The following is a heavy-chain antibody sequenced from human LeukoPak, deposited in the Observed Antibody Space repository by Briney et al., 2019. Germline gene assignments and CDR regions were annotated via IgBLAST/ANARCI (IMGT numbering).Heavy chain of an antibody. CDR1: GFTFSSYG. CDR2: ITPDGSRT. V-gene: IGHV3-74*01. Sequence: GGSLRLSCAASGFTFSSYGMHWVRQAPGKGLVWVSRITPDGSRTDHADSVRGRFTISRDDAKNTQYLQMDSLRAEDTAVYYCVKDFVGARDYWGQGTLVTVSS. CDR3: VKDFVGARDY. J-gene: IGHJ4*02. D-gene: IGHD1-26*01.